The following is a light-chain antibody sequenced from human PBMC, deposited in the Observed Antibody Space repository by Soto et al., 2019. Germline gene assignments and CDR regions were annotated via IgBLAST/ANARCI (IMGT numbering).Light chain of an antibody. CDR3: QPYKNYLT. CDR1: QSVSIW. CDR2: GAS. J-gene: IGKJ1*01. Sequence: DIQMTQSPSTLSASVGDRVTFTCRASQSVSIWLAWYQQKPGKAPKLLISGASTLESGVPSRFSGSGSGTEFTLTISSLQPDDFATYYCQPYKNYLTFGQGTKLESK. V-gene: IGKV1-5*01.